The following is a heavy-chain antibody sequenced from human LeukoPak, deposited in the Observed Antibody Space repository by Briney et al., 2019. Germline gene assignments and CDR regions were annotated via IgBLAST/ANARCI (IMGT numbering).Heavy chain of an antibody. Sequence: GGSLRLSCAASGFTFSNYAMTWVRQAPGKGLEWVSGISISGEGTYYADSVNGRFTISRDNSRNTLYLQMSGLRAEDTAVYYCAKEVSSVALRGFDPWGQGAQVTVSS. CDR3: AKEVSSVALRGFDP. J-gene: IGHJ5*02. V-gene: IGHV3-23*01. D-gene: IGHD6-19*01. CDR2: ISISGEGT. CDR1: GFTFSNYA.